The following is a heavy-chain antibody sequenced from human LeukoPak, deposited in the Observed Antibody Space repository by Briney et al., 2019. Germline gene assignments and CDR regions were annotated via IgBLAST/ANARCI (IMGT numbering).Heavy chain of an antibody. CDR1: KFTFSHYG. CDR2: VFNDGSNQ. D-gene: IGHD4-11*01. CDR3: AKDAERGFDYSNSLQK. J-gene: IGHJ4*02. Sequence: GGSLRLSCAASKFTFSHYGMHWVRQAPGKGLGWVAVVFNDGSNQYYADSVKGRFTVSRDNSQNMLYLQMNSLRPEDTAVYYCAKDAERGFDYSNSLQKWGQGTLVTVSS. V-gene: IGHV3-33*03.